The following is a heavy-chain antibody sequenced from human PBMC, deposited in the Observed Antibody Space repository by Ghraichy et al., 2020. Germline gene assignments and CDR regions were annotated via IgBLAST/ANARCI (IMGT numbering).Heavy chain of an antibody. CDR1: GFTFSSYW. J-gene: IGHJ6*02. CDR3: ARVGPHYYYYGMDV. D-gene: IGHD3-10*01. Sequence: SCAASGFTFSSYWMSWVRQAPGKGLEWVANIKQDGSEKSYVDSVKGRFTISRDNAKNSLYLQMNSLRADDTAVYYCARVGPHYYYYGMDVWGQGTTVTVSS. V-gene: IGHV3-7*03. CDR2: IKQDGSEK.